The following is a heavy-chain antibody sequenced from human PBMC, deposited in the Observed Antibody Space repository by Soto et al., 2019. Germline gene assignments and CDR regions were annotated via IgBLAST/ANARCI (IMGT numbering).Heavy chain of an antibody. CDR3: AGGQKFWSGYYDSDAFDI. V-gene: IGHV1-3*01. Sequence: ASVKVSCKASGYTFTSYAMHWVRQAPGQRLEWMGWINAGNGNTKYSQKFQGRVTITRDTSASTAYMELSSLRSEDTAVYYCAGGQKFWSGYYDSDAFDIWGQGTMVTVSS. CDR1: GYTFTSYA. D-gene: IGHD3-3*01. CDR2: INAGNGNT. J-gene: IGHJ3*02.